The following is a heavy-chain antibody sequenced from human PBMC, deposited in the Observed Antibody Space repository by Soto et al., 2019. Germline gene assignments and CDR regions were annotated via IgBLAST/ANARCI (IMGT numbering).Heavy chain of an antibody. D-gene: IGHD5-12*01. J-gene: IGHJ6*02. V-gene: IGHV4-34*01. CDR2: INHSGST. CDR3: ARGGKRGYTGSGRNYYYYGMDV. CDR1: GGSFSSYY. Sequence: QVHLQQWGAGLLKPSETLSLTCAVYGGSFSSYYWSWVRQPPGKGLEWIGEINHSGSTNNNPSLKSRVTISVDTSKNQFSLKLSSVTAADTAVYYCARGGKRGYTGSGRNYYYYGMDVWGQGTTVTVSS.